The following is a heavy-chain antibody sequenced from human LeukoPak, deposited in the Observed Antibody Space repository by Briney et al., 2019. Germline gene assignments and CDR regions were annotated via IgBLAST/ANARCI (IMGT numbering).Heavy chain of an antibody. D-gene: IGHD3-10*01. CDR2: ISDDGSTE. V-gene: IGHV3-30*03. CDR3: ARDRITMVRGVMYYYYYYMDV. CDR1: GFTFNRHG. J-gene: IGHJ6*03. Sequence: GGSLRLSCSASGFTFNRHGMHWVRQAPGKGLEWVAVISDDGSTEYYADSVKGRFSISRDNSKNTLYLQMNSLRAEDTAVYYCARDRITMVRGVMYYYYYYMDVWGKGTTVTVSS.